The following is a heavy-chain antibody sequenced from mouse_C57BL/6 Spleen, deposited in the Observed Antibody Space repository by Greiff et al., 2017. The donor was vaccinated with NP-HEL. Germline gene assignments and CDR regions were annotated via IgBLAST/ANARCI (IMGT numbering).Heavy chain of an antibody. Sequence: QVQLQQPGAELVKPGASVKLSCKASGYTFTSYWMQWVKQRPGQGLEWIGEIDPSGSYTNYNQKFKGKATLTVDTSSSTAYMQLSSLTSEDSAVYYCARRSPYAMDYWGQGTSVTVSS. V-gene: IGHV1-50*01. CDR2: IDPSGSYT. J-gene: IGHJ4*01. D-gene: IGHD1-1*01. CDR1: GYTFTSYW. CDR3: ARRSPYAMDY.